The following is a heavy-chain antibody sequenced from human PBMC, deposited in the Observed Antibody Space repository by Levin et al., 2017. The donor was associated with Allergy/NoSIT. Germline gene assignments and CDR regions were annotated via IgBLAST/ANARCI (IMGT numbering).Heavy chain of an antibody. CDR2: IYIGGSA. D-gene: IGHD6-13*01. V-gene: IGHV3-53*01. J-gene: IGHJ5*02. Sequence: SCAASGFSISSNYMNWVRQAPGKGLEWVSVIYIGGSAYYADSVKGRFTISRDNSKNTLYLQMHSLRAEDTAVYYCARAVGYSSSWYGWFDPWGQGTLVTVSS. CDR3: ARAVGYSSSWYGWFDP. CDR1: GFSISSNY.